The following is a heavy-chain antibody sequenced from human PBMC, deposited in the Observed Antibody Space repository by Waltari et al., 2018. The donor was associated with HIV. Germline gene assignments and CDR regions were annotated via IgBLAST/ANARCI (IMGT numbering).Heavy chain of an antibody. Sequence: EVHLLESGGGLVQPGGSLRLSCAASGFLFSNPPLSWVCQAPGKGLEWVSAISGSGANTYYADSVKGRFTISRDNSKNTLYLQMNSLRAEDTAVYYCAKGQYYFGSGSYYSDAFDIWGQGTMVTVSS. V-gene: IGHV3-23*01. CDR3: AKGQYYFGSGSYYSDAFDI. J-gene: IGHJ3*02. CDR2: ISGSGANT. D-gene: IGHD3-10*01. CDR1: GFLFSNPP.